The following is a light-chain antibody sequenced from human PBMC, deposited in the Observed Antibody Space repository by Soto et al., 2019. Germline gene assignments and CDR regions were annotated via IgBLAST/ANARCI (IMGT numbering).Light chain of an antibody. V-gene: IGKV1-13*02. Sequence: AIQLFQSPSSLSASVGDRVTMTCRASQGVRSALAWYQQRPGKAPKLLIFDASSLERGVPSRFSGSGSGTDFTLTISNLQPEDFATYYCQQFDTNLLTFGGGTKVEIK. CDR2: DAS. CDR1: QGVRSA. J-gene: IGKJ4*01. CDR3: QQFDTNLLT.